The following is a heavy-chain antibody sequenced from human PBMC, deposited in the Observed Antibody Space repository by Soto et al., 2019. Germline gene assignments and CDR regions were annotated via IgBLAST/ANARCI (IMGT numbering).Heavy chain of an antibody. Sequence: QVQLVQSGAEVKKPGASVKVSCKASGYTFTSYGISWVRQAPGQGLEWMGWISAYNGNTNYAQKLQCRGTMTTDTSTSTAYIELSSLRSHDTAVYSCARTVFPVFVVVTATGYFDLCGRGNLVTVSS. CDR2: ISAYNGNT. J-gene: IGHJ2*01. CDR3: ARTVFPVFVVVTATGYFDL. V-gene: IGHV1-18*04. CDR1: GYTFTSYG. D-gene: IGHD2-21*02.